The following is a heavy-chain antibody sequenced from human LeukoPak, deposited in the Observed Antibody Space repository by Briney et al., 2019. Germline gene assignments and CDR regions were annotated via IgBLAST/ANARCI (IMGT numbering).Heavy chain of an antibody. J-gene: IGHJ4*02. CDR1: GDSIRSNNYY. D-gene: IGHD3-3*01. CDR3: QSRFLEWLLDY. V-gene: IGHV4-39*01. Sequence: ETLSLTPTVSGDSIRSNNYYSGWIRQPPGKGLEWIGSIYDTGSTFYNPSLKSRVIISVDTSKNQFSLKLSSVTAADTAVYYCQSRFLEWLLDYWGQGTLVTVSS. CDR2: IYDTGST.